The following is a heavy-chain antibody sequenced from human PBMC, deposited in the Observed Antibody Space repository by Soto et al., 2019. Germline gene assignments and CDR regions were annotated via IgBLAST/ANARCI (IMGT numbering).Heavy chain of an antibody. CDR3: ARDPGPTVNGIYNYYFYGVDV. CDR1: GFSFSDYY. J-gene: IGHJ6*02. D-gene: IGHD1-1*01. V-gene: IGHV3-11*06. Sequence: PXGSLGLSCAASGFSFSDYYMTWIRQAPGKGLEWISYISSGRIYTNYADSVKGRFTISRDNAKNLLYLEMNSLRPEDTAVYYCARDPGPTVNGIYNYYFYGVDVWGQGTTVTVPS. CDR2: ISSGRIYT.